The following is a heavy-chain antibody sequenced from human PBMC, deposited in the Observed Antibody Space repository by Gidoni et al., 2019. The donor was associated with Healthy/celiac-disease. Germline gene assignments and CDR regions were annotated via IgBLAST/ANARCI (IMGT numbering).Heavy chain of an antibody. D-gene: IGHD3-10*01. Sequence: QVQLVESGGGVVQPGRSLRISCAVSGFTLSSYAIPWVRQAPGKGLEWVAIIPYDENNKYYADSVKGRFTISRDNSKNTVYLQMNSLRVEDTAVYYCARVSGDGGDYWGQGTLVAVSS. CDR1: GFTLSSYA. J-gene: IGHJ4*02. V-gene: IGHV3-30-3*01. CDR3: ARVSGDGGDY. CDR2: IPYDENNK.